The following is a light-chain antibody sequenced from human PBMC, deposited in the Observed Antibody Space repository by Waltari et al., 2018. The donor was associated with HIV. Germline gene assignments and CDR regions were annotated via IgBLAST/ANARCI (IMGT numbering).Light chain of an antibody. V-gene: IGKV4-1*01. Sequence: DIVMTQSPDPLAVSLGERATINCTSSQSVLNSSSNKNSLAWYQQKSGQPPKLLIYWASTRESGVPERFSGSGSGTDFTLTISSLQAADVAVYYCHQHYTSPYTFGQGTKLEIK. CDR1: QSVLNSSSNKNS. CDR2: WAS. CDR3: HQHYTSPYT. J-gene: IGKJ2*01.